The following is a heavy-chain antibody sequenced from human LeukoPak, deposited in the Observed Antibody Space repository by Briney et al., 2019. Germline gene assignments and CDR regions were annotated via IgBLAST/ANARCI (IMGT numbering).Heavy chain of an antibody. V-gene: IGHV7-4-1*02. D-gene: IGHD4-17*01. Sequence: ASVKVSCKASGYTFTGYYMHWVRQAPGQGLEWMGWIDTNTGNPMYAQAFRGRFVFSLDTSVSTAYLQITSLKAEDTGVYYCAAYDYGDLWGQGTLVTVSS. CDR1: GYTFTGYY. CDR2: IDTNTGNP. CDR3: AAYDYGDL. J-gene: IGHJ5*02.